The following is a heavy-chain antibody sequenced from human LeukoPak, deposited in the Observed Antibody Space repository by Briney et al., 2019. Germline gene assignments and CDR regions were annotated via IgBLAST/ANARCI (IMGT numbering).Heavy chain of an antibody. J-gene: IGHJ4*02. Sequence: PGRSLRLSCAASGFTFSSYAMHWVRQAPGKGLEWVAVISYDGSNKYYADSVKGRFTISRDNSKNTLYLQMNSLRAEDTAVYYCAKDLGVAVATNPDYWGQGTLVTVSS. CDR2: ISYDGSNK. CDR3: AKDLGVAVATNPDY. CDR1: GFTFSSYA. D-gene: IGHD6-19*01. V-gene: IGHV3-30*04.